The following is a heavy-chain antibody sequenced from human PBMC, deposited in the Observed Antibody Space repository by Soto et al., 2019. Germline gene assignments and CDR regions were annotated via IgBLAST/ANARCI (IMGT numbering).Heavy chain of an antibody. D-gene: IGHD6-6*01. Sequence: QVQLQESGPGLVKPSETLSLTCTVSGGSISSYYWSWIRQPPGKGLEWIGYIYYSGSTNYNPSLNSRVTISVDTSKILFSLKLRSVTAADTAVYYCARVSREIAARPEGYYYDGMDVWGQGTTVTVSS. J-gene: IGHJ6*02. V-gene: IGHV4-59*01. CDR1: GGSISSYY. CDR2: IYYSGST. CDR3: ARVSREIAARPEGYYYDGMDV.